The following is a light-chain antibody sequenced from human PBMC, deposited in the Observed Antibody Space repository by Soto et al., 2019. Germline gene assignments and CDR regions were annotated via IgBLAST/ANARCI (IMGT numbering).Light chain of an antibody. V-gene: IGLV1-40*01. Sequence: QSVLTQPPPVSGAPGQRVTISCTGSSSNIGAGYDVHWYQQLPGTAPKLLIYGNSNRPSGVPDRFSGSKSGTSASLAITGLQAEDEADYYCQSYDSSLSGLRVVFGGGTKLTVL. J-gene: IGLJ2*01. CDR2: GNS. CDR3: QSYDSSLSGLRVV. CDR1: SSNIGAGYD.